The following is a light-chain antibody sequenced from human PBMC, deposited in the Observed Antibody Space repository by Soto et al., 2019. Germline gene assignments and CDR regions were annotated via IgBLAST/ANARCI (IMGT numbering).Light chain of an antibody. CDR1: RSDIGTYNY. CDR3: MSYTTTSSCV. V-gene: IGLV2-14*03. Sequence: QSALTQPASMSGSPGQSITISCTGTRSDIGTYNYLSWYQQHPGKAPRLVISDVSNRPSGVSNRFSGSKSGNTASLPITGLQSEDEADYYCMSYTTTSSCVFGSGTKVTVL. CDR2: DVS. J-gene: IGLJ1*01.